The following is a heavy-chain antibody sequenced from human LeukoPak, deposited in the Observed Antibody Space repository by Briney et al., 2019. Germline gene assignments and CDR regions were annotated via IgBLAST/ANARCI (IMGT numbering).Heavy chain of an antibody. CDR1: GYTLTELS. D-gene: IGHD3-22*01. CDR2: FDPEDGET. V-gene: IGHV1-24*01. CDR3: ATFRYYYDSSGYKY. Sequence: GASVKVSCKVSGYTLTELSMHWVRQAPGKGLEWMGGFDPEDGETIYAQKFQGRDTMTEDTSTDTAYMELSSLRSEDTAVYYCATFRYYYDSSGYKYWGQGTLVTVSS. J-gene: IGHJ4*02.